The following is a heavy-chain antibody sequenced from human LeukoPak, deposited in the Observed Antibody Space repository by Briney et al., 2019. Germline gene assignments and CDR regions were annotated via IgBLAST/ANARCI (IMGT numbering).Heavy chain of an antibody. CDR2: IYYSGST. J-gene: IGHJ4*02. CDR1: GGSISSSSYY. V-gene: IGHV4-39*07. Sequence: PSETLSLTCTVSGGSISSSSYYWGWIRQPPGKGLEWIGSIYYSGSTYYNPSLKSRVTISVDTSKNQFSLKLSSVTAADTAVYYCATFGYYDSSGYFAYWGQGTLVTVSS. CDR3: ATFGYYDSSGYFAY. D-gene: IGHD3-22*01.